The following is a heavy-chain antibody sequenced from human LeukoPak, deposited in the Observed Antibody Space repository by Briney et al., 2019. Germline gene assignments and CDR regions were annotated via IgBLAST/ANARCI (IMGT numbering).Heavy chain of an antibody. CDR3: ARDLDSYGSY. Sequence: GGSLRLSCAASGFTVSSSYMSWVRQAPGKGLEWVSVIYSDGSTYYADSVKGRFTISRDNSKNTLYLQMNSLRAEDTAVYYCARDLDSYGSYWGQGTLVTVSS. V-gene: IGHV3-53*01. CDR2: IYSDGST. CDR1: GFTVSSSY. D-gene: IGHD5-18*01. J-gene: IGHJ4*02.